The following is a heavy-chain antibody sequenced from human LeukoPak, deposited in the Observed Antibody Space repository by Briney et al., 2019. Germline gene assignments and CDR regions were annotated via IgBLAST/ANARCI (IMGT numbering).Heavy chain of an antibody. CDR2: VSWDGRSA. CDR3: ATSIVVVNAIDF. J-gene: IGHJ3*01. CDR1: GFTFSSYA. V-gene: IGHV3-43*01. D-gene: IGHD2-21*01. Sequence: GGSLRLSCAASGFTFSSYAMSWVRQGPGKGLEWLSLVSWDGRSAYYADSVRGRFTISRDISKNSLYLQMSRLRTEDTALYYCATSIVVVNAIDFWGQGTLVTVSS.